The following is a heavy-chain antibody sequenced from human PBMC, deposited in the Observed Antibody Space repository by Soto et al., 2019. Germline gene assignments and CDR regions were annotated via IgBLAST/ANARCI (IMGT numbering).Heavy chain of an antibody. J-gene: IGHJ4*02. D-gene: IGHD3-22*01. CDR1: GYTFTSYG. Sequence: QVQLVQSASEVKRPGASVKVSCRASGYTFTSYGLNWVRRASGQGLEWMGRIATHDGSAVSAQSLQGRLILTRDSFTNTAYMELGGLTSDDTGLYYCWRNDGDDSTNFWGQGTLVTVSS. CDR2: IATHDGSA. CDR3: WRNDGDDSTNF. V-gene: IGHV1-18*04.